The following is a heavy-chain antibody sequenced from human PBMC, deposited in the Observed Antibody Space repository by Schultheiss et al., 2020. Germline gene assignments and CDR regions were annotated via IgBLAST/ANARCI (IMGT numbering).Heavy chain of an antibody. CDR2: IYYSGST. V-gene: IGHV4-59*12. D-gene: IGHD2-21*02. Sequence: SETLSLTCTVSGGSISSYYWSWIRQPPGKGLEWIGYIYYSGSTYYNPSLKSRVTISVDTSKNQFSLKLSSVTAADTAVYYCARVGCGGDCFYYYYGMDVWGQGTTVTVSS. CDR1: GGSISSYY. CDR3: ARVGCGGDCFYYYYGMDV. J-gene: IGHJ6*02.